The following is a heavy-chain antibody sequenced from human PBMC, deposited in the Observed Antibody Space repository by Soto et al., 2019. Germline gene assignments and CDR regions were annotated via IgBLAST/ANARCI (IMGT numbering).Heavy chain of an antibody. D-gene: IGHD3-10*01. CDR1: GGSFSGYY. J-gene: IGHJ4*02. CDR3: AREKITALFDS. Sequence: SETLSLTCAVHGGSFSGYYWTWIRQPPGTGLEWIGEINHSGSTNYNPSLKSRVTISVDTSKNQFSLKLTSVTAADTAVYYCAREKITALFDSGGKGPLAT. V-gene: IGHV4-34*01. CDR2: INHSGST.